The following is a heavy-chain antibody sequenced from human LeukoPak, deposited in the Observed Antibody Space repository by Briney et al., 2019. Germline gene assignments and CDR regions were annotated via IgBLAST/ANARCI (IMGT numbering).Heavy chain of an antibody. V-gene: IGHV4-34*01. Sequence: SETLSLTCAVYGGSFSGYYWSWIRQPPGKGLEWIGEINHSGSTNYNPSLKSRVTISVDTSKNQFSLKLSSVTAADTAVYYCARRQQWLVSPFDYWGQGTLVTVSS. J-gene: IGHJ4*02. D-gene: IGHD6-19*01. CDR3: ARRQQWLVSPFDY. CDR2: INHSGST. CDR1: GGSFSGYY.